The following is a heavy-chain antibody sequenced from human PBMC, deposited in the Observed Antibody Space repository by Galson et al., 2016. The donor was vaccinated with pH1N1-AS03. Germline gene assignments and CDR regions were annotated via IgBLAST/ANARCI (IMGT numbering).Heavy chain of an antibody. CDR3: ALPNCGGNAFEI. CDR1: GVSVTSSGVG. CDR2: VYWAETR. J-gene: IGHJ3*02. Sequence: PALVKPTQTLTLTCSVSGVSVTSSGVGVGWFRQPPGKALEWLALVYWAETRRYSPSLKNRLTITKDSSKNQVVLTVTSVDPMDIATYFCALPNCGGNAFEIWGPGTMVTVSS. D-gene: IGHD3-16*01. V-gene: IGHV2-5*02.